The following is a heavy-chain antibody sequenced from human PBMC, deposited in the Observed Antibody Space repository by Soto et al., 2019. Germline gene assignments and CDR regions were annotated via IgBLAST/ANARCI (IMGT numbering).Heavy chain of an antibody. V-gene: IGHV4-4*07. J-gene: IGHJ5*02. CDR1: GCSHSSYI. D-gene: IGHD4-17*01. Sequence: SEPLSLTCTVSGCSHSSYIWRWMRQRVGKGLECIGRIYTSGTTNYNPSLQSRVTMSVDTATNQFELKLSSVTAADTAVYDCVGDYASTTSKWFDRCGHGTLVTVSS. CDR2: IYTSGTT. CDR3: VGDYASTTSKWFDR.